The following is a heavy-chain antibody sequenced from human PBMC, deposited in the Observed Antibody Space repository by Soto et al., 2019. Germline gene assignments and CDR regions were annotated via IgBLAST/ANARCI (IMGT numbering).Heavy chain of an antibody. Sequence: PSETLSLTCAVYGGSFSGYYWSWIRQPPGKGLEWIGEINHSGSTNYNPSLKSRVTISVDTSKNQFSLKLSSVTAADTAVYYCARDLAGDYVSYYYYGMDVWGQGTTVTVSS. CDR3: ARDLAGDYVSYYYYGMDV. V-gene: IGHV4-34*01. CDR1: GGSFSGYY. J-gene: IGHJ6*02. D-gene: IGHD4-17*01. CDR2: INHSGST.